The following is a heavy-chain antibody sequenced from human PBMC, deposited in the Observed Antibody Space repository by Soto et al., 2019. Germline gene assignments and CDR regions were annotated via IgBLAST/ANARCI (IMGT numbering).Heavy chain of an antibody. CDR1: GGTFSSYA. J-gene: IGHJ4*02. CDR3: ARGGDPLEYFDY. Sequence: SVKVSCKASGGTFSSYAISWVRQAPGQGLEWMGGIIPIFGTANYAQKFQGRVTITADKSTSTAYMELSSLRSEDTAVYYCARGGDPLEYFDYWGQGTLVTVSS. CDR2: IIPIFGTA. V-gene: IGHV1-69*06. D-gene: IGHD3-10*01.